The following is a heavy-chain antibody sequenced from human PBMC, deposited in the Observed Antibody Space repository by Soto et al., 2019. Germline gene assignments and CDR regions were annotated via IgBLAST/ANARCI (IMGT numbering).Heavy chain of an antibody. CDR3: ATGRKDDYVGVHGMDV. J-gene: IGHJ6*02. CDR1: GYTFTAYF. Sequence: QVQLVQSGTEVKKPGASVKVSCRPSGYTFTAYFIHWVRQAPGQGLEWMGWISPKSGGANYAQRFQDWVTMTWDTSINSANMEMTRLRSDDTAVYYCATGRKDDYVGVHGMDVWGQGTTVTVSS. CDR2: ISPKSGGA. D-gene: IGHD4-17*01. V-gene: IGHV1-2*04.